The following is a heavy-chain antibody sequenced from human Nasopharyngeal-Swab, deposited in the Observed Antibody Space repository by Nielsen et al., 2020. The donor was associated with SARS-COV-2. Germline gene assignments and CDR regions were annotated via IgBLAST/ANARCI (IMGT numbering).Heavy chain of an antibody. J-gene: IGHJ4*02. CDR3: AGAPKQVWSRDYFDT. Sequence: GGSLRLSCAASGFAFSTYSMNWVRQAPGKGPEWVSSISSSSSYTYYADSVKGRFTIFRDNAKNSLYLQMNSLRAEDTAVYYCAGAPKQVWSRDYFDTWGQGMLVTVSS. CDR1: GFAFSTYS. D-gene: IGHD5-18*01. CDR2: ISSSSSYT. V-gene: IGHV3-21*01.